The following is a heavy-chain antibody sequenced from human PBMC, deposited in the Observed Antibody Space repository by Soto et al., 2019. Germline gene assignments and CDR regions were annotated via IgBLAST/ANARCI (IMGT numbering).Heavy chain of an antibody. CDR1: GDSISKTTSY. Sequence: PSETLSLTXSVSGDSISKTTSYWGWIRQPPGKGLEWIGTIYHSGSTYYNPSLMSRVTLSVDKSKNQFSLKLNSVAAADTAVYYCARRVGSCSGTSCNGWFDPWGQGTLVTVSS. J-gene: IGHJ5*02. D-gene: IGHD2-2*01. V-gene: IGHV4-39*01. CDR3: ARRVGSCSGTSCNGWFDP. CDR2: IYHSGST.